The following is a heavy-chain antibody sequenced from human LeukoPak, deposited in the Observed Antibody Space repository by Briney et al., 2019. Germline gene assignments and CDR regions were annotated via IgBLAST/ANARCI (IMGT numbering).Heavy chain of an antibody. J-gene: IGHJ4*02. V-gene: IGHV4-34*01. CDR2: INHSGST. CDR1: GGPFSGYY. CDR3: ARDVDIVSYFDY. Sequence: SETLSLTCAVYGGPFSGYYWSWIRQPPGKGLEWIGEINHSGSTNYNPSLKSRVTISVDTSKNQFSLKLSSVTAADTAVYYCARDVDIVSYFDYWGQGTLVTVSS. D-gene: IGHD5/OR15-5a*01.